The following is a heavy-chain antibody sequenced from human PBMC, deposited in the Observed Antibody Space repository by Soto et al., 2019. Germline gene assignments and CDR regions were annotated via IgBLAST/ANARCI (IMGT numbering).Heavy chain of an antibody. V-gene: IGHV4-39*01. D-gene: IGHD3-22*01. CDR2: IYYSGST. J-gene: IGHJ2*01. Sequence: PGQVLEWIGSIYYSGSTYYNPSLKSRVTISVDTSKNQFSLKLSSVTAADLAVEYCASGSGSPSAFLLNRTFDL. CDR3: ASGSGSPSAFLLNRTFDL.